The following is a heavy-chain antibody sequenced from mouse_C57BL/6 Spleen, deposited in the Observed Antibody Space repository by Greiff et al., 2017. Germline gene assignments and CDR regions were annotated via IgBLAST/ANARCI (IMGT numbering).Heavy chain of an antibody. J-gene: IGHJ4*01. CDR1: GFTFSDYY. V-gene: IGHV5-12*01. D-gene: IGHD4-1*01. CDR2: ISNGGGST. Sequence: EVKLVESGGGLVQPGGSLKLSCAASGFTFSDYYMYWVRQTPEKRLEWVAYISNGGGSTYYPETVKGRFTISRDNAKNTLYLQMSRLKSEDTAMYYCARQYWDDYAMDYWGQGTSVTVSS. CDR3: ARQYWDDYAMDY.